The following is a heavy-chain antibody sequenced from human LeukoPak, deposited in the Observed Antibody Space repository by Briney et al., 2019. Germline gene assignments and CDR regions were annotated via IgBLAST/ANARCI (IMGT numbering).Heavy chain of an antibody. J-gene: IGHJ4*02. CDR3: ARSHFDNRYFDY. Sequence: PGGSLRLSCAASGFTFSSYGMHWVRQAPGKGLEWVAVIWYDGSNKYYADSVKGRFTISRDNSKNTLYLQLSSLRAEDTAVYYCARSHFDNRYFDYWGQGTLVTVSS. CDR2: IWYDGSNK. D-gene: IGHD3-22*01. CDR1: GFTFSSYG. V-gene: IGHV3-33*01.